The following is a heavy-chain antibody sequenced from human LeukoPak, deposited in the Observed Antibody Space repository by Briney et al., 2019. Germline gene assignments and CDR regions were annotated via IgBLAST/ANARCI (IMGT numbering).Heavy chain of an antibody. J-gene: IGHJ4*02. CDR1: GGSISSYY. Sequence: SQTLSLTCTVSGGSISSYYWSWIRQPPGKGLEWIGYVYYSGSTNYNPSLKSRVTISVDTSKNQFSLKLSPVTAADTAVYYCAREGGNSHTVTFDYWGQGTLVTVSS. V-gene: IGHV4-59*01. D-gene: IGHD4-17*01. CDR2: VYYSGST. CDR3: AREGGNSHTVTFDY.